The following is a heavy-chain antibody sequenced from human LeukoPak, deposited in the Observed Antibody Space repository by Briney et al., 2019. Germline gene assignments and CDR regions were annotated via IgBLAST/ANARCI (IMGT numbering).Heavy chain of an antibody. J-gene: IGHJ4*02. V-gene: IGHV3-7*01. Sequence: GGSLRLSCAASGFTFRNSWMSWVRQAPGKGLGWVATMNVDGSERHYLDSVQGRFAISRDNAKNSLYLQMNSLRAEDTAVYYCARDNYGDYHYWGQGTLVLVSS. CDR2: MNVDGSER. CDR3: ARDNYGDYHY. D-gene: IGHD4-17*01. CDR1: GFTFRNSW.